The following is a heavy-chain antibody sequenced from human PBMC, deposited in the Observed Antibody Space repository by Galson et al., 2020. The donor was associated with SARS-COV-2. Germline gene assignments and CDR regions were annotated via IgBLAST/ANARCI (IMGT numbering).Heavy chain of an antibody. J-gene: IGHJ5*01. CDR2: ISYDGNQ. CDR3: AKEGDGGFLQDNKCIDS. V-gene: IGHV3-30*02. CDR1: GFPYRYYG. D-gene: IGHD3-16*01. Sequence: GGSQRLPCTASGFPYRYYGLHWARQAPGKRLEWVAYISYDGNQHHSDSVRGRFTSSRDSSRNMLYLQMNSLRSGDTAMYYCAKEGDGGFLQDNKCIDSWGQGTQVTVSS.